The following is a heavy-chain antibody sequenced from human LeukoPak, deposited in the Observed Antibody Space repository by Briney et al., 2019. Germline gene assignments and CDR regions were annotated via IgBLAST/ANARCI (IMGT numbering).Heavy chain of an antibody. V-gene: IGHV3-23*01. CDR2: ISGSGGST. D-gene: IGHD6-19*01. CDR3: AKVRSSGWYSNQGSY. CDR1: GFTFGSYA. J-gene: IGHJ4*02. Sequence: GGSLRLSCAASGFTFGSYAMSWVRQAPGKGLEWVSAISGSGGSTYYADSVKGRFTISRDNSKNTLYLQMNSLRAEDTAVYYCAKVRSSGWYSNQGSYWGQGTLVTVSS.